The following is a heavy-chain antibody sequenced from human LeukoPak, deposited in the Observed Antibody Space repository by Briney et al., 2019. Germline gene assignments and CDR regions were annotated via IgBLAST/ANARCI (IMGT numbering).Heavy chain of an antibody. CDR3: ATCRDEFGDYGFTS. CDR2: IYDSGST. D-gene: IGHD4-17*01. J-gene: IGHJ5*02. V-gene: IGHV4-59*01. CDR1: TASPDNIY. Sequence: TSETLSLTCPLYTASPDNIYRGWDRQPPGKGLEWLGYIYDSGSTKYNPSLKSRVTFSVDTSKNLFSLKLTSLTAADTAVYYCATCRDEFGDYGFTSWGQGTPVTVSS.